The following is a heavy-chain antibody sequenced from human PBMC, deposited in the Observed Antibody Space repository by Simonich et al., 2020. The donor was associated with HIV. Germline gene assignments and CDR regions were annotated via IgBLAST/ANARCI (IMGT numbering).Heavy chain of an antibody. CDR1: GFTFSSYW. CDR2: INSDGSST. V-gene: IGHV3-74*02. CDR3: ARAWGDAFDI. D-gene: IGHD7-27*01. J-gene: IGHJ3*02. Sequence: EVQLVESGGGLVQPGGSLRLSCAASGFTFSSYWMHGVRQAPGKGLGWVSRINSDGSSTSYADSVKGRFTISRDNAKNTLYLQMNSLRAEDTAVYYCARAWGDAFDIWGQGTMVTVSS.